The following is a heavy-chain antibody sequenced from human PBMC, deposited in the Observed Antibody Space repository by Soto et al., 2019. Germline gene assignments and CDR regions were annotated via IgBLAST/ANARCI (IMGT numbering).Heavy chain of an antibody. D-gene: IGHD3-10*01. CDR2: VNQHGSEK. CDR3: VSGAGSSY. Sequence: EVQLVESGGGLVQPGGSLRLSCAASGFTFNTSWMSWVGRAPGKGLEGVAHVNQHGSEKYYVDSVKGRFTIPGDDAKNSLYRKVNSLGAEDTAVYYCVSGAGSSYWGQGTLVTVSS. J-gene: IGHJ4*02. CDR1: GFTFNTSW. V-gene: IGHV3-7*05.